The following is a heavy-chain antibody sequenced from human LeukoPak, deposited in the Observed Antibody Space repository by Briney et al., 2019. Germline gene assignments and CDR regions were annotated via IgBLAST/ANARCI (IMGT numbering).Heavy chain of an antibody. CDR1: GGTFSSYA. CDR3: ARSQHDYDSSGYYFDLGY. D-gene: IGHD3-22*01. CDR2: IIPIFGTA. V-gene: IGHV1-69*13. J-gene: IGHJ4*02. Sequence: ASVKVSCKASGGTFSSYAISWVRQAPGQGLEWMGGIIPIFGTANYAQKFQGRVTITADESTSTAYMELSSLRSEDTAVYYCARSQHDYDSSGYYFDLGYWGQGTLVTVSS.